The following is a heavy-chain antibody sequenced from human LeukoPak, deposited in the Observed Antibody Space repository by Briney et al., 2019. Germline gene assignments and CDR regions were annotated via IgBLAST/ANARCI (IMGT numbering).Heavy chain of an antibody. J-gene: IGHJ6*03. CDR3: AKVRLGYCSGGSCSRGGTSMDV. V-gene: IGHV3-74*01. CDR2: INSGGINT. Sequence: GGSLRLSCAASGFTFSNYWMHWVRQAPGKGLVWVSRINSGGINTSYADSVKGRFTISRDNAKNTLNLQMNSLRAEDTAVYYCAKVRLGYCSGGSCSRGGTSMDVWGRGTTVTISS. D-gene: IGHD2-15*01. CDR1: GFTFSNYW.